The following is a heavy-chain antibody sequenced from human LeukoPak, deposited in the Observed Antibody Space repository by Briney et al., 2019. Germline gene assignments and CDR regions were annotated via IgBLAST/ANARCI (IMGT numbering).Heavy chain of an antibody. Sequence: GESLKISFEGSGYRFTSYWIGWVRQMPGRGLEWMGVIYPGDSDTRYSRSCQGQVTISAGTSISAVYLQWSSLKASDTAMYYCVGGHYYGPEPYPAEYFQHWGQGTLVTVSS. J-gene: IGHJ1*01. CDR1: GYRFTSYW. CDR3: VGGHYYGPEPYPAEYFQH. CDR2: IYPGDSDT. D-gene: IGHD3-10*01. V-gene: IGHV5-51*01.